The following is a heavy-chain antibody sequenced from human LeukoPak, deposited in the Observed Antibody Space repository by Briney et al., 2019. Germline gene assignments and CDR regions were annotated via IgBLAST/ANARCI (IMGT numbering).Heavy chain of an antibody. CDR2: IRYDGSNK. J-gene: IGHJ4*02. D-gene: IGHD1-26*01. CDR1: GFTFSSYG. CDR3: AKDRRVGASYFDY. Sequence: GGSLRLSCVASGFTFSSYGMHWVRQAPGKGLEWVAFIRYDGSNKYYADSVKGRFTISRDNSKNTLYLQMNSLRAEDTAVYYCAKDRRVGASYFDYWGQGTLVTVSS. V-gene: IGHV3-30*02.